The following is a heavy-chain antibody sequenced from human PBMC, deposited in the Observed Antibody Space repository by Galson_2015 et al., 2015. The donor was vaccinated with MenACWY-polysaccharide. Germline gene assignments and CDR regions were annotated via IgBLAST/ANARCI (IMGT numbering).Heavy chain of an antibody. V-gene: IGHV3-21*01. Sequence: SLRLSCAASGFTFSSYSMNWVRQAPGKGLEWVSSISSSSSYIYYADSVKGRFTISRDNAKNSLYLQMNSLRAEDTAVYYCARENQWFGKKGGRDAFDIWGQGTMVTVSS. CDR3: ARENQWFGKKGGRDAFDI. CDR1: GFTFSSYS. J-gene: IGHJ3*02. D-gene: IGHD3-10*01. CDR2: ISSSSSYI.